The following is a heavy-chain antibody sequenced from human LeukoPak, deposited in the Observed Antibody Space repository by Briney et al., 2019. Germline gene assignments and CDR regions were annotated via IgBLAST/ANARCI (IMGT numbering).Heavy chain of an antibody. J-gene: IGHJ3*02. V-gene: IGHV1-69*04. CDR2: IIPILGIA. CDR3: ARPAMVPYAFDI. CDR1: GGTFSSYA. D-gene: IGHD5-18*01. Sequence: SVKVSCKASGGTFSSYAISWVRQAPGQGLEWMGRIIPILGIANYAQKFQGRVTITADKSTSTAYMELSSLRSEDTAVYYCARPAMVPYAFDIWGQGTMVTVSS.